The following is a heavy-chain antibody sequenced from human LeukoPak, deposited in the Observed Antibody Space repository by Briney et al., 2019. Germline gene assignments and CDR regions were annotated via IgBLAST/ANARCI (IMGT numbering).Heavy chain of an antibody. V-gene: IGHV4-31*03. CDR1: GGSISNGGYY. D-gene: IGHD5-18*01. CDR2: IYYSGST. CDR3: ASSGYSYRFDY. Sequence: SQTLSLTCTVSGGSISNGGYYWSWIRQHPGKGLEWIGHIYYSGSTYYNPSLKSRVTISVDTSKNQFSLKLSSVTAADTAVYYCASSGYSYRFDYWGQGTLVTVSS. J-gene: IGHJ4*02.